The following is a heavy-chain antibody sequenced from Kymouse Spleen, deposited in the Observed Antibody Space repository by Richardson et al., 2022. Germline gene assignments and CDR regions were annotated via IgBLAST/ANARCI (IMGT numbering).Heavy chain of an antibody. Sequence: QVQLVESGGGVVQPGRSLRLSCAASGFTFSSYGMHWVRQAPGKGLEWVAVISYDGSNKYYADSVKGRFTISRDNSKNTLYLQMNSLRAEDTAVYYCAKEGTTVVNHDAFDIWGQGTMVTVSS. J-gene: IGHJ3*02. CDR3: AKEGTTVVNHDAFDI. D-gene: IGHD4-23*01. CDR1: GFTFSSYG. CDR2: ISYDGSNK. V-gene: IGHV3-30*18.